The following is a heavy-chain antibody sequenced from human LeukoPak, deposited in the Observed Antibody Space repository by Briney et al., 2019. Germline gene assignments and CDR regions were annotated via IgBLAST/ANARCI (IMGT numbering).Heavy chain of an antibody. CDR3: ARDLSRRSSGYSRPLNWFDP. Sequence: SETLSLTCTVSGGSISSYYWSWIRQPPGKGLEWIGYIYYSGSTNYNPSLKSRVTISVDTSKNQFSLKLSSVTAADTAVYYCARDLSRRSSGYSRPLNWFDPWGQGTLVTVSS. CDR2: IYYSGST. J-gene: IGHJ5*02. D-gene: IGHD3-22*01. V-gene: IGHV4-59*01. CDR1: GGSISSYY.